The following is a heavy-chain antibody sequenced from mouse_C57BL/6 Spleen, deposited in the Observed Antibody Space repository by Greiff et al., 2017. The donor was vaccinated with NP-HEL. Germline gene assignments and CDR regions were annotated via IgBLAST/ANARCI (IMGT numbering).Heavy chain of an antibody. CDR3: ARNKASPHYYGSRGYAMDY. CDR2: IWSGGST. CDR1: GFSLTSYG. V-gene: IGHV2-2*01. J-gene: IGHJ4*01. D-gene: IGHD1-1*01. Sequence: QVHVKQSGPGLVQPSQSLSITCTVSGFSLTSYGVHWVRQSPGKGLEWLGVIWSGGSTDYNAAFISRLSISKDNSKSQVFFKMNSLQADDTAIYYCARNKASPHYYGSRGYAMDYWGQGTSVTVSS.